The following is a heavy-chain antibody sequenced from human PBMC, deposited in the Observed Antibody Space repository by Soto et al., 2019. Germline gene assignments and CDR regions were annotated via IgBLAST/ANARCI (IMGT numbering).Heavy chain of an antibody. D-gene: IGHD3-22*01. V-gene: IGHV4-30-2*01. CDR3: ARGWTYHYDPDASHI. J-gene: IGHJ3*02. CDR2: IYHSGST. CDR1: GGSISSGGYS. Sequence: SETLSLTCAVSGGSISSGGYSWSWIRQPPGKGLEWIGYIYHSGSTYYNPSLKSRVTISVDRSKNQFSLKLCSVTAADTAVYYCARGWTYHYDPDASHIWCQGTIVTVSS.